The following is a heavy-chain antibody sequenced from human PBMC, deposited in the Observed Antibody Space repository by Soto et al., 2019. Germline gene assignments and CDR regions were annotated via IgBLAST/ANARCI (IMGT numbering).Heavy chain of an antibody. Sequence: QVQLVESGGGVVQPGRSLRLSCAASGFTFSSYGMHWVRQAPGKGLEWVAVIWYDGSNKYYADSVKGRFTISRDNSKNTLYLQMNSLRAEDTAVYYCARDGGCREGYTVWCNWFDPWGQGTLVTVSS. CDR2: IWYDGSNK. CDR3: ARDGGCREGYTVWCNWFDP. CDR1: GFTFSSYG. V-gene: IGHV3-33*01. D-gene: IGHD2-21*01. J-gene: IGHJ5*02.